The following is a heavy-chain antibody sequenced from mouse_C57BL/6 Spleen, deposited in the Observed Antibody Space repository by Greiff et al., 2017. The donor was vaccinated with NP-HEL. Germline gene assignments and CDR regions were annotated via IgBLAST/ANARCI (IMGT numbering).Heavy chain of an antibody. Sequence: EVKVVESGGGLVKPGGSLKLSCAASGFTFSDYGMHWVRQAPEKGLEWVAYISSGSSTIYYADTVKGRFTISRDNAKNTLFLQMTSLRSEDTAMYYCARPTLGRGFAYWGQGTLVTVSA. CDR3: ARPTLGRGFAY. D-gene: IGHD4-1*01. CDR1: GFTFSDYG. V-gene: IGHV5-17*01. J-gene: IGHJ3*01. CDR2: ISSGSSTI.